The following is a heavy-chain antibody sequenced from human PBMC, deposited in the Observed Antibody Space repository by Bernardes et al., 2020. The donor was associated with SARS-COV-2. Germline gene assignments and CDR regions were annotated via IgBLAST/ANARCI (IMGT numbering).Heavy chain of an antibody. CDR1: GYTFTSYA. J-gene: IGHJ6*02. CDR3: ARDLGGFLEWLLPAARDYYYYGMDV. Sequence: ASVKVSCKASGYTFTSYAMHWVRQAPGQRLEWMGWINAGNGNTKYSQKFQGRVTITRDTSASTAYMELSSLRSEDTAVYYCARDLGGFLEWLLPAARDYYYYGMDVWGQGTTVTVSS. D-gene: IGHD3-3*01. CDR2: INAGNGNT. V-gene: IGHV1-3*01.